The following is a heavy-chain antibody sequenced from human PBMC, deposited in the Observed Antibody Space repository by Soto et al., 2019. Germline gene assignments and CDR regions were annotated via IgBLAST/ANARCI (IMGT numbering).Heavy chain of an antibody. D-gene: IGHD6-13*01. J-gene: IGHJ5*02. CDR1: GYTFTRHD. CDR3: ARISSSWYRNGFDP. Sequence: QVQLVQSGAEVKKPGASVKVSCKASGYTFTRHDINWVRQATGQGLEWMGWMNPNSGNTGYAQKFQSRVPMTRNTSVSTAYMELSSLRSEDTAVYYCARISSSWYRNGFDPWGQGTLVTVSS. CDR2: MNPNSGNT. V-gene: IGHV1-8*01.